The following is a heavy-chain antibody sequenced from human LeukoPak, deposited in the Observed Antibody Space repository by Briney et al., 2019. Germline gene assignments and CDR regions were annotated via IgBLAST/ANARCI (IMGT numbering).Heavy chain of an antibody. V-gene: IGHV3-21*01. Sequence: GGSLRLSCAASGFIFSSFGMNWVRQPPGKGLEWVSSISSRASADVDYADSVKGRFTISRDNAKNSLYLQMNSLRAEDTAVYYCASGMTSGAFDIWGQGTMVTVSS. CDR3: ASGMTSGAFDI. CDR2: ISSRASADV. J-gene: IGHJ3*02. D-gene: IGHD4-11*01. CDR1: GFIFSSFG.